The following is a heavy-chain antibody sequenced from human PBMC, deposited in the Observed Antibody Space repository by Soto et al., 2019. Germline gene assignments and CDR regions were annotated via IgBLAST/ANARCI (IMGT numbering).Heavy chain of an antibody. Sequence: VESLKISCEGFGYSLISQWIGWVRQMPGEGLEWMGAIYPGDSDTRYNPSFQGQVTISADKSISTAYLQWSSLKASDTAMYYCASRKITSDGFDFWGQGTMVTVSS. CDR3: ASRKITSDGFDF. J-gene: IGHJ3*01. CDR1: GYSLISQW. D-gene: IGHD1-1*01. CDR2: IYPGDSDT. V-gene: IGHV5-51*01.